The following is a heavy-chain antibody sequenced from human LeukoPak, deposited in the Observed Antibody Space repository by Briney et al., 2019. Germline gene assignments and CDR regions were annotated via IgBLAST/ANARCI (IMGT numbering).Heavy chain of an antibody. CDR2: INAGNGNT. CDR3: ARDSPIYYYDSSGPGGAFDI. V-gene: IGHV1-3*03. J-gene: IGHJ3*02. CDR1: GYTFTSYA. D-gene: IGHD3-22*01. Sequence: ASVKVSCKASGYTFTSYAMHWVRQAPGQRLEWMGWINAGNGNTKYSQEFQGRVTITRDTSASTAYMELSSLRSEDMAVYYCARDSPIYYYDSSGPGGAFDIWGQGTMVTVSS.